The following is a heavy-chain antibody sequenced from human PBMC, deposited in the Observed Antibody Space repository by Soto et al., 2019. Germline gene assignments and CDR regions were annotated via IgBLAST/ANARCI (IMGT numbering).Heavy chain of an antibody. CDR3: AKATTNGGWFNPFES. V-gene: IGHV3-23*01. D-gene: IGHD6-19*01. CDR2: LSGSGTST. J-gene: IGHJ4*02. CDR1: GFSFVNYA. Sequence: QSGGSLRLSCAASGFSFVNYAMNWVRQAPGKGLEWVSGLSGSGTSTYYADSVKGRFTISRDNSRDTLFLQMNSLTADDTAVYYCAKATTNGGWFNPFESWGQAALVTVSS.